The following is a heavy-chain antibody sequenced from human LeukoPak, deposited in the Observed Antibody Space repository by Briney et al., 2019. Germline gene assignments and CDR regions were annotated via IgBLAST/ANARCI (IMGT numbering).Heavy chain of an antibody. CDR2: IIPIFGTA. J-gene: IGHJ5*02. CDR1: GGTFSSYA. D-gene: IGHD1-26*01. V-gene: IGHV1-69*13. CDR3: AREWDHGNWFDP. Sequence: ASVKVSCKASGGTFSSYAISWVRQAPGQGLEWMGGIIPIFGTANYAQKFQGRVTITADESTSTAYMELSSLRSEDTAVYYCAREWDHGNWFDPWGQGTLVTVSS.